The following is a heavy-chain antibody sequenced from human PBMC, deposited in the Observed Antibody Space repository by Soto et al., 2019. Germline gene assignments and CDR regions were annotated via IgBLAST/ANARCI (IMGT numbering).Heavy chain of an antibody. J-gene: IGHJ6*02. D-gene: IGHD6-13*01. Sequence: SVSDGWMTWVRPAPGKGLEWVGRIKSKSDGGTTDYAAPVKGRFTISRDDSKTPLYLQMNSLKTEDTAVYYCTTSSAAYYYGMDVWGQGTTVTVSS. CDR3: TTSSAAYYYGMDV. CDR2: IKSKSDGGTT. V-gene: IGHV3-15*07. CDR1: SVSDGW.